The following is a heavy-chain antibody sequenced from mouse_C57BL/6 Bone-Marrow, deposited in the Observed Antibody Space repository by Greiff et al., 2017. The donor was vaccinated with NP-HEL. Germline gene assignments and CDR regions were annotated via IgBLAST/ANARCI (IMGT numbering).Heavy chain of an antibody. J-gene: IGHJ4*01. CDR2: IWGVGST. V-gene: IGHV2-6*01. Sequence: VKLMESGPGLVAPSQSLSITCTVSGFSLTSYGVDWVRQSPGKGLEWLGVIWGVGSTNYNSALKSRLSISKDNSTSQVFLKMNSLQTDDTAMYYCASLWLLRKGAMDYWGQGTSVTVSS. D-gene: IGHD2-3*01. CDR1: GFSLTSYG. CDR3: ASLWLLRKGAMDY.